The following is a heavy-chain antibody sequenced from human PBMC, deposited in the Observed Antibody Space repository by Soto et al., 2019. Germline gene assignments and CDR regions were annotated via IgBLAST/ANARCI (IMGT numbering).Heavy chain of an antibody. D-gene: IGHD6-13*01. V-gene: IGHV3-30-3*01. J-gene: IGHJ4*02. CDR1: GFTFSSYA. CDR2: IAYDGSNK. CDR3: ARDWAAAGPFDY. Sequence: QPGGSLRLSCAASGFTFSSYAMHWVRQAPGKGLEWVAVIAYDGSNKYYADSVKGRFTISRDNSKNTLYLQMNSLRAEDTAVYYCARDWAAAGPFDYWGQGTLVTVSS.